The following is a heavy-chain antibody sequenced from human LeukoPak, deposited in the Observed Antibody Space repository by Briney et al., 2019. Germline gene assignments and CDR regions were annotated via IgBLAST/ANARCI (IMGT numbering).Heavy chain of an antibody. V-gene: IGHV3-15*01. J-gene: IGHJ3*02. CDR3: TTAPAPIVVVPAAQADAFDI. CDR1: GFTFSNAW. D-gene: IGHD2-2*01. CDR2: IKSKTDGGTT. Sequence: GGSLRLSCAASGFTFSNAWMSWVRQAPGKGLEWVGRIKSKTDGGTTDYAAPVKGRFTISRDDSKNTLYLQMNSLKTEDTAVYYCTTAPAPIVVVPAAQADAFDIWGQGTMVTVSS.